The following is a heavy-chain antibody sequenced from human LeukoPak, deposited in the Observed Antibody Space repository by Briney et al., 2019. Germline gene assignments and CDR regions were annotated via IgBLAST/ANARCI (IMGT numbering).Heavy chain of an antibody. CDR3: ARGPDIAMGN. J-gene: IGHJ4*02. D-gene: IGHD5-18*01. Sequence: PGGSLRLSCVASGFTLSGYSMNWVRQAPGKGLEWVSYISSSSRTIYYTDSVKGRFTISRDNAKNSLYLQMNSLRAEDTAVYYCARGPDIAMGNWGQGTLVTVSS. CDR1: GFTLSGYS. V-gene: IGHV3-48*04. CDR2: ISSSSRTI.